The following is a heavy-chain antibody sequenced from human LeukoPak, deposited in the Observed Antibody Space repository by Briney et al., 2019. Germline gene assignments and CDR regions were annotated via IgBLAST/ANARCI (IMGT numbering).Heavy chain of an antibody. Sequence: SETLSLTCTVSGGSISPYYWSWLRQPPGKGLELIGWIHYSGTTNYRPSLMSRLTISVDTSNNQFSLKLISVTAADTAIYYCARFGSYSFDSWGQGSLVTVSS. CDR1: GGSISPYY. CDR2: IHYSGTT. CDR3: ARFGSYSFDS. D-gene: IGHD3-10*01. V-gene: IGHV4-59*01. J-gene: IGHJ4*02.